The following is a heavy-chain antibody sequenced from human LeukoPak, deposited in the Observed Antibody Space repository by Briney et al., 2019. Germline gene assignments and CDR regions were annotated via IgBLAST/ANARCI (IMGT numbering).Heavy chain of an antibody. J-gene: IGHJ4*02. CDR2: ISHSGDT. Sequence: SETLSLTCTVSGYTISSGYNWGWIRQPPGKGLEYLGSISHSGDTYYRPSLKSRVTISVDSSKHQFSLKLASVPDADTAVYYCASSSCGNGFCYADDYWGQGTLVTVSS. V-gene: IGHV4-38-2*02. CDR1: GYTISSGYN. CDR3: ASSSCGNGFCYADDY. D-gene: IGHD2-8*01.